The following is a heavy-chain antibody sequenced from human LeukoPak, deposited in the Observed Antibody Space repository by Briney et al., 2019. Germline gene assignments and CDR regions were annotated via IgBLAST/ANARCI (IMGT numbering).Heavy chain of an antibody. CDR2: IYYSGST. D-gene: IGHD3-10*01. CDR3: ARAMVRGVIIP. CDR1: GGSISSYY. J-gene: IGHJ5*02. Sequence: ASETLSLTCTVSGGSISSYYWSWIRQPPGKGLEWIGYIYYSGSTNYNPSLKSRVTISVDTSKNQFSLKLSSVTAADTAVYYCARAMVRGVIIPWGQGTLVTVSS. V-gene: IGHV4-59*01.